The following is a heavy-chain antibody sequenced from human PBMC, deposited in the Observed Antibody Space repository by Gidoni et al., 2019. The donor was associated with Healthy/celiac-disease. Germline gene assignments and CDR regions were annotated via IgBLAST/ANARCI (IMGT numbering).Heavy chain of an antibody. Sequence: EVQLVQSGAEVKKPGESLKISCKGSGYSFTSYWIGWLRQMPGKGLEWMRIIYPGDSDTRYSPSFQGQVTISADKSISTAYLQWSSLKASDTAMYYCARGAPKYCSGGSCYTYYYYGMDVWGQGTTVTVSS. CDR2: IYPGDSDT. CDR1: GYSFTSYW. CDR3: ARGAPKYCSGGSCYTYYYYGMDV. D-gene: IGHD2-15*01. J-gene: IGHJ6*02. V-gene: IGHV5-51*01.